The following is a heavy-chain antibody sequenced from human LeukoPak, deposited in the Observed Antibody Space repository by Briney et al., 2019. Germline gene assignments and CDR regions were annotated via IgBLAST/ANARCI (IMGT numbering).Heavy chain of an antibody. V-gene: IGHV1-69*04. CDR3: ARDLPYSGSYYGVIDY. J-gene: IGHJ4*02. CDR2: IIPILGIA. Sequence: SVKVSCKASGGTFSSYAISWVRQAPGQGLEWVGRIIPILGIANYAQKFQGRVTITADKSTSTAYMELSSLRSEDTAVYYCARDLPYSGSYYGVIDYWGQGTLVTVSS. D-gene: IGHD1-26*01. CDR1: GGTFSSYA.